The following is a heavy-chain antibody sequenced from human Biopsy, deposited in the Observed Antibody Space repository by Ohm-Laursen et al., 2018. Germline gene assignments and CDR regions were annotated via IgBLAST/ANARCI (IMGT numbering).Heavy chain of an antibody. D-gene: IGHD2/OR15-2a*01. CDR1: GYSVTNDYY. V-gene: IGHV4-38-2*01. Sequence: TLSLTCAVSGYSVTNDYYWGWIRQPPGKGLEWIGNIYYDGITYYNPSLKSRVAMSVDTSKNQFSLRLPSVTAADTAVYYCARATNSTGWPYYYFYGMDVWGQGTTVTVPS. CDR2: IYYDGIT. CDR3: ARATNSTGWPYYYFYGMDV. J-gene: IGHJ6*02.